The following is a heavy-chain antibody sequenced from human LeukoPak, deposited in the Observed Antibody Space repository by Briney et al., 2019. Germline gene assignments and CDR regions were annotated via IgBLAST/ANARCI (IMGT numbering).Heavy chain of an antibody. D-gene: IGHD5/OR15-5a*01. Sequence: HPGGSLRLSCAASGFTFSSYGMHWVRQAPGKGLEWVAVIWYDGSNKYYADSVKGRFTISRDNSKNTLYLQMNSLRAEDTAVYYCARDYLRTHFDYWGQGTLVTVSS. V-gene: IGHV3-33*08. J-gene: IGHJ4*02. CDR1: GFTFSSYG. CDR3: ARDYLRTHFDY. CDR2: IWYDGSNK.